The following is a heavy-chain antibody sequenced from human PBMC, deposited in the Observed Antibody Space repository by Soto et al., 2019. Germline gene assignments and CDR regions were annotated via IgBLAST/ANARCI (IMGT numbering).Heavy chain of an antibody. Sequence: QTGGSLRLSCAASGFTFSGYWMHWVRQAPGKGLVWVSRIDSDGSSTSYADSVKGRFTISRDNAKNTLDLQMNSLRAEDTAVYYCVRERSYTGSYGIAYWGQGTLVTVSS. V-gene: IGHV3-74*01. J-gene: IGHJ4*02. CDR1: GFTFSGYW. D-gene: IGHD1-26*01. CDR2: IDSDGSST. CDR3: VRERSYTGSYGIAY.